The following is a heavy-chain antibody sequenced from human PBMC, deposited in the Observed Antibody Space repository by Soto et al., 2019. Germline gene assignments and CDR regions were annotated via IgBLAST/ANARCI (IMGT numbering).Heavy chain of an antibody. CDR1: GGSISVDY. V-gene: IGHV4-4*07. Sequence: SETLSLTCTVSGGSISVDYLSWIRQPAGKGLEWVGHIYTSGTTNYNPSLKSRVSMSRDTSQNQFSLKLNYVTAADTAVYYCVRAAYNYGPFDFWGQGNLVTVSS. CDR2: IYTSGTT. D-gene: IGHD5-18*01. J-gene: IGHJ4*02. CDR3: VRAAYNYGPFDF.